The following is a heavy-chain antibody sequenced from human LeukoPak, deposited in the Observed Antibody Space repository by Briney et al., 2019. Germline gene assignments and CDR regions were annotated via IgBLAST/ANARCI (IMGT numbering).Heavy chain of an antibody. Sequence: GGSLRLSCAASGFTFSSYAMSWVRQAPGKGLVWVSRINSDGINTSYADSVKGRFTISRDNAKNTLNLQMNSLRAEDTAVYYCARVGPIEVAGTHPDYYYYYMDVWGKGTTVTISS. CDR2: INSDGINT. D-gene: IGHD6-19*01. V-gene: IGHV3-74*01. CDR1: GFTFSSYA. CDR3: ARVGPIEVAGTHPDYYYYYMDV. J-gene: IGHJ6*03.